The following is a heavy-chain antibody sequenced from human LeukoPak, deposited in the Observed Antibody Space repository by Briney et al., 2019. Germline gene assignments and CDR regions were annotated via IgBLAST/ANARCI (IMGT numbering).Heavy chain of an antibody. CDR1: GYTFTSYY. CDR3: ARDLGSVRSSWYYFDY. CDR2: INPSGGST. Sequence: GASVKVSCKASGYTFTSYYMHWVRQAPGQGLEWMGIINPSGGSTSYAQKFQGRVTMTRDTSTSTVYMELSSLRSEDTAAYYCARDLGSVRSSWYYFDYWGQGTLVTVSS. D-gene: IGHD6-13*01. J-gene: IGHJ4*02. V-gene: IGHV1-46*01.